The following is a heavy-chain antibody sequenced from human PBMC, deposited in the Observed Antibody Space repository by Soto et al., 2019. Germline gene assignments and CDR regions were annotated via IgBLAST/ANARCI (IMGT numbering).Heavy chain of an antibody. CDR2: INPTGGCT. Sequence: QMQLVQSGAEVKKPGASVKVSCQASGYTFTDYYIHWVRQAPGQGLEWMGWINPTGGCTNYAQKFRGRVTMTRDPSTSTAYLELSRLTSDDTAVFYCARSFSSRYFYNKYAMDVWGQGTTVTVSS. V-gene: IGHV1-2*02. D-gene: IGHD3-22*01. CDR3: ARSFSSRYFYNKYAMDV. J-gene: IGHJ6*02. CDR1: GYTFTDYY.